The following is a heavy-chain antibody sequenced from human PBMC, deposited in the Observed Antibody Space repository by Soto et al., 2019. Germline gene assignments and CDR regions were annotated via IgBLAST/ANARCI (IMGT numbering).Heavy chain of an antibody. J-gene: IGHJ6*02. D-gene: IGHD3-9*01. CDR3: AGETRQYYDILSGFYYYYGMDV. CDR1: GYSFTSYW. Sequence: GESLKISCKGSGYSFTSYWISWVRQMPGKGLEWMGRIDPSDSYTNYSPSFQGHVTISADKSISTAYLQWSSLKASDTAMYYCAGETRQYYDILSGFYYYYGMDVWGQGTTVTVSS. CDR2: IDPSDSYT. V-gene: IGHV5-10-1*01.